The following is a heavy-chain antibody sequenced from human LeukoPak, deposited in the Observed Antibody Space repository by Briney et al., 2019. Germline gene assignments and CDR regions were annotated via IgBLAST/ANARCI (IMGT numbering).Heavy chain of an antibody. Sequence: SETLSLTCTASGGSISSSSYYWGWIRQPPGKGLEWIGSIYYRGSTYHNPSLKSRVTISVDTSKNQVSLKLSSVTAADTAVYYCARLWSGVRRPDYWGQGTLVTVSS. J-gene: IGHJ4*02. D-gene: IGHD3-10*01. CDR2: IYYRGST. V-gene: IGHV4-39*01. CDR3: ARLWSGVRRPDY. CDR1: GGSISSSSYY.